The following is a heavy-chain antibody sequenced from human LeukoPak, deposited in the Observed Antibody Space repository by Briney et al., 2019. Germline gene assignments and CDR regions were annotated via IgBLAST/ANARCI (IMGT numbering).Heavy chain of an antibody. CDR3: ARMAGTANFDY. V-gene: IGHV3-21*01. D-gene: IGHD6-19*01. J-gene: IGHJ4*02. CDR2: ISSSSSYI. CDR1: GFTFSSYS. Sequence: AGGSLRLSCAASGFTFSSYSMNWVRQAPGKGLEWVSSISSSSSYIYYADSVKGRFTISRDNAKNSLYLQMNSLRVEDTAVYYCARMAGTANFDYWGQGTLVTVSS.